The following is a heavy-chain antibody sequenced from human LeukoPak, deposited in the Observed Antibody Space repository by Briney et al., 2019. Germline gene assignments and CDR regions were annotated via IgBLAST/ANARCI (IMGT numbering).Heavy chain of an antibody. D-gene: IGHD3-10*01. CDR2: LYAGGES. CDR1: GFAVKSSY. V-gene: IGHV3-53*01. CDR3: ARNSAGNHYSSGNFDL. Sequence: PGGSLRLSCAASGFAVKSSYMNWVRQAPGKGLEWVSVLYAGGESYYADSVLGRFTISRDNSNNTVFLEMNSLTADDTAVYFCARNSAGNHYSSGNFDLWGQGTLVTVSS. J-gene: IGHJ4*02.